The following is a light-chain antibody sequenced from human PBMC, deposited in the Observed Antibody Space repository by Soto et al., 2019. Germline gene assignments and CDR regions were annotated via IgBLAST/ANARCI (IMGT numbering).Light chain of an antibody. J-gene: IGLJ1*01. CDR1: SSDIGGYNY. Sequence: QSALTHPRSVSGSPGHSVTIFCTGTSSDIGGYNYVSWYQQHPGKAPKLMIYTVTKRPSGVPDRFSGSKSDNTAYLTISGLQADDEADYYCCSYAGSSSYVFGTGTKVTVL. CDR2: TVT. CDR3: CSYAGSSSYV. V-gene: IGLV2-11*01.